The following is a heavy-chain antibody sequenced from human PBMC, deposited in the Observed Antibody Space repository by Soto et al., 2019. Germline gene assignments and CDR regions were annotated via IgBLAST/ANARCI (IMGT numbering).Heavy chain of an antibody. CDR3: ARDDSGSYNWFDP. V-gene: IGHV1-18*04. CDR1: CYTFTSYG. CDR2: ISAYNGNT. D-gene: IGHD1-26*01. Sequence: SAEVSFKASCYTFTSYGISWVRQAPGQGLEWMGWISAYNGNTNYAQKLQGRVTMTTDTSTSTAYMELRSLRSDDTAVYYCARDDSGSYNWFDPWGQGTLVTVSS. J-gene: IGHJ5*02.